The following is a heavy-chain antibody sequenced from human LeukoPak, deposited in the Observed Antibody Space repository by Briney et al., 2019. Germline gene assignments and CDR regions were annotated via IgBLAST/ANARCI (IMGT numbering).Heavy chain of an antibody. CDR1: GFTFSSYW. CDR3: ARALGSGSSYYFDY. D-gene: IGHD3-10*01. J-gene: IGHJ4*02. V-gene: IGHV3-7*01. CDR2: IKQDGSEK. Sequence: GGSLRLSCAASGFTFSSYWMSWVRQAPGKGLERVANIKQDGSEKYYVDSVKGRFTISRDNAKNSLYLQMNSLRAEDTAVYYCARALGSGSSYYFDYWGQGTLVTVSS.